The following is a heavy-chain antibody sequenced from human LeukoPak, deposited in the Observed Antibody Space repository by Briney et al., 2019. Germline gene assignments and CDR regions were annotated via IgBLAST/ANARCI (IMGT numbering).Heavy chain of an antibody. CDR3: TRDACSGGSCNWNFDY. CDR1: GDSVSNNNAA. V-gene: IGHV6-1*01. Sequence: SQTLSLTCAISGDSVSNNNAAWNWIRQSPSRGLEWLGRTYYGSKWSNNYAASVTGRITINPDTSKNQFSLQLNSVTPEDTAVYYCTRDACSGGSCNWNFDYWGQGTLVTVSS. D-gene: IGHD2-15*01. J-gene: IGHJ4*02. CDR2: TYYGSKWSN.